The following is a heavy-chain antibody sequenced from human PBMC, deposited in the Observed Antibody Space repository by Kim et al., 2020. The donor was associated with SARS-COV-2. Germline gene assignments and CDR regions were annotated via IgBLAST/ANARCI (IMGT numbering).Heavy chain of an antibody. V-gene: IGHV3-33*08. CDR2: IWYDGSNK. D-gene: IGHD3-3*01. CDR3: ARAVDFWSGYSGY. CDR1: GFTFSSYG. J-gene: IGHJ4*02. Sequence: GGSLRLSCAASGFTFSSYGMHWVRQAPGKGLEWVAVIWYDGSNKYYADSVKGRFTISRDNSKNTLYLQMNSLRAEDTAVYYCARAVDFWSGYSGYWGQGTLVTVSS.